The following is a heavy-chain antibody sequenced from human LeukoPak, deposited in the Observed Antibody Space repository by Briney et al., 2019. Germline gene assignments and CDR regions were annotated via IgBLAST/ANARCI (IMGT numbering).Heavy chain of an antibody. Sequence: GGSLRLSCAASGFTFSSYGMHWVRQAPGKGLEWVAVIWYDGSNKYYADSVKGRFTISRDNSKNTLYLQMNSLRAEDTAVYYCARDRGRITMLVVAPPTGPDYWGQGTLVTVSS. V-gene: IGHV3-33*01. CDR1: GFTFSSYG. CDR2: IWYDGSNK. J-gene: IGHJ4*02. CDR3: ARDRGRITMLVVAPPTGPDY. D-gene: IGHD3-22*01.